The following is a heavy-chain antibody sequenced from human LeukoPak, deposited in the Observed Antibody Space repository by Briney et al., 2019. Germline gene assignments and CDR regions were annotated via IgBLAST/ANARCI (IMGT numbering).Heavy chain of an antibody. Sequence: SETLSLTCSAAGGSISRYIWCLIRQPPGKGLWLIGCIFYSGSTNYNPSLKSRVTISVDTSKSQFSLRLSSVTAADTAVYYCASPPAINYFAYWGQGTLVTVSS. D-gene: IGHD2-2*01. V-gene: IGHV4-59*08. CDR2: IFYSGST. CDR1: GGSISRYI. CDR3: ASPPAINYFAY. J-gene: IGHJ4*02.